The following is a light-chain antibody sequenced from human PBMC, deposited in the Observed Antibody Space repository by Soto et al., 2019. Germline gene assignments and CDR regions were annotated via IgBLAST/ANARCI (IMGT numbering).Light chain of an antibody. Sequence: IVFTQSPGTLSLSPGERATLSCRASQSVSNSYLAWYQQKPGQAPRLLIYGASYRATGIPDRFSGSGSGTDFTLTINRLEPEDFAVYYCQQYGSSPGTFGQGTKVDIK. V-gene: IGKV3-20*01. CDR2: GAS. CDR1: QSVSNSY. CDR3: QQYGSSPGT. J-gene: IGKJ1*01.